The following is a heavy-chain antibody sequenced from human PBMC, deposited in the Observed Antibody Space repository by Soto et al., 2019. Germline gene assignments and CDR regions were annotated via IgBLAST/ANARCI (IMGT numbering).Heavy chain of an antibody. CDR3: ARRHLIAARHILGY. CDR2: MNPNSGNT. CDR1: GYTFTSYD. J-gene: IGHJ4*02. D-gene: IGHD6-6*01. V-gene: IGHV1-8*01. Sequence: GASVKVSCKASGYTFTSYDINWVRQATGQGLEWMGWMNPNSGNTGYAQKFQGRVTMTRNTSISTAYMELSSLRSEDTAVYYCARRHLIAARHILGYWGQGTLVTVSS.